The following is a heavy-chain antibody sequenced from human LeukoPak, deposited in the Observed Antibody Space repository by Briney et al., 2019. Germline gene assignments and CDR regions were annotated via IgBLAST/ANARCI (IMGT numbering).Heavy chain of an antibody. J-gene: IGHJ6*02. Sequence: GGSLRLSCAASGFTFSSYAMSWVRQAPGKGLEWVSAISGSGGSTYYADSVKGRFTISRDNSKNTLYLQMNSLRAEDTAVYYCARDPSYDFWSGYYPLYYYYYGMDVWGQGTTVTVSS. CDR3: ARDPSYDFWSGYYPLYYYYYGMDV. CDR1: GFTFSSYA. V-gene: IGHV3-23*01. D-gene: IGHD3-3*01. CDR2: ISGSGGST.